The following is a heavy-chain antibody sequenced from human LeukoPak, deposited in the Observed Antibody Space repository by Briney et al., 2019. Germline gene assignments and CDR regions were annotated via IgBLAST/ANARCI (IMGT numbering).Heavy chain of an antibody. J-gene: IGHJ4*02. CDR2: INPSGGST. CDR3: ARGRIAAAGPRGIHY. Sequence: ASVKVSCKASGYTFTSYYMHWVRQAPGQGLEWMGIINPSGGSTSYAQKFQGRVTMTRDTSTSTVYMELSRLRSDDTAVYYCARGRIAAAGPRGIHYWGQGTLVTVSS. D-gene: IGHD6-13*01. V-gene: IGHV1-46*01. CDR1: GYTFTSYY.